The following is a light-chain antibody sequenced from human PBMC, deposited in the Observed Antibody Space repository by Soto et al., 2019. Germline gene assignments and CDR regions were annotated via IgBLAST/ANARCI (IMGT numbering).Light chain of an antibody. CDR1: SSDVGGYNY. CDR2: EVS. V-gene: IGLV2-14*01. J-gene: IGLJ1*01. CDR3: SPYTSTSTPLV. Sequence: QSALTQPASVSGSPGQSITISCTGTSSDVGGYNYVSWYQQHPGKAPKLMIYEVSNRPSGVSNRFSGSKSGNTASLTISGLQAEHEADYYCSPYTSTSTPLVFGTGTKATV.